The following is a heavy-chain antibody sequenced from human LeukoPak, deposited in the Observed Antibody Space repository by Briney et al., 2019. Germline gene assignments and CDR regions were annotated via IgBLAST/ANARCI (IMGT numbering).Heavy chain of an antibody. D-gene: IGHD5-12*01. Sequence: SETLSLTCAVYGGSFSGYYWSWIRQPPGKGLEWIGEINHSGSTNYNPSLKSRVTISVDTSKNQFSLKLSSVTAADTAVYYCARGRGYSGYFSRWGQGTPVTVSS. CDR1: GGSFSGYY. CDR2: INHSGST. CDR3: ARGRGYSGYFSR. J-gene: IGHJ4*02. V-gene: IGHV4-34*01.